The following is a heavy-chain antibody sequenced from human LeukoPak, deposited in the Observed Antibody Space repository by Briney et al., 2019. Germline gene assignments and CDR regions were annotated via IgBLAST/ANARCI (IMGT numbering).Heavy chain of an antibody. CDR3: AKLFYYDFGSVYYGPFCFAP. V-gene: IGHV4-39*01. D-gene: IGHD3-3*01. J-gene: IGHJ5*02. CDR2: IYYSGST. Sequence: SETLSLTCTVSGGSISSSSYYWGWIRQPPGKGLEWIGSIYYSGSTYYNPSLKSRVTISVDTSKNQFSLKLSSVTAADTAVYYCAKLFYYDFGSVYYGPFCFAPWGQGTLVTVSS. CDR1: GGSISSSSYY.